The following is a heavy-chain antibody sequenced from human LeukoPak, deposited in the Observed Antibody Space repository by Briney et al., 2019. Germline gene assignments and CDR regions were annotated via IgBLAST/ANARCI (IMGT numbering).Heavy chain of an antibody. CDR3: AREATMVRGVLPTTDYYYMDV. D-gene: IGHD3-10*01. J-gene: IGHJ6*03. Sequence: PSETLSLTCAVYGGSFSGYYWGWIRQPPGKGLEWIGSIYYSGSTYYNPSLKSRVTISVDTSKNQFSLKLSSVTAADTAVYYCAREATMVRGVLPTTDYYYMDVWGKGTTVTVSS. CDR1: GGSFSGYY. CDR2: IYYSGST. V-gene: IGHV4-34*01.